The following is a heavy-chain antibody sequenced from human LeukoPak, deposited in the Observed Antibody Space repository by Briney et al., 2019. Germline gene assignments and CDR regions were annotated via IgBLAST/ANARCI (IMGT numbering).Heavy chain of an antibody. CDR3: ARVPPTYGGVFDY. CDR1: GGTFSSYA. CDR2: IVPILGIA. D-gene: IGHD4-23*01. V-gene: IGHV1-69*04. Sequence: GASVKVSCKASGGTFSSYAISWVRQAPGQGLEWMGRIVPILGIANYAXKFQGRVTITADKSTSTAYMELSSLRSEDTAVYYCARVPPTYGGVFDYWGQGTLVTVSS. J-gene: IGHJ4*02.